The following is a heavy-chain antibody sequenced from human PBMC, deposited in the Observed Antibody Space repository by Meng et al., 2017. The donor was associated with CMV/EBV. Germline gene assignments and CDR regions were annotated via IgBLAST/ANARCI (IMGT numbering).Heavy chain of an antibody. CDR1: GGSISSSSYY. D-gene: IGHD6-6*01. J-gene: IGHJ5*02. V-gene: IGHV4-39*07. CDR3: ASRRGIDRIAARRGWFDP. Sequence: GSLRLSCTVSGGSISSSSYYWGWIRQPPGKGLEWIGSIYYSGSTYYNPSLKSRVTISVDTSKNQFSLKLSSVTAADTAVYYCASRRGIDRIAARRGWFDPWGQGTLVAVSS. CDR2: IYYSGST.